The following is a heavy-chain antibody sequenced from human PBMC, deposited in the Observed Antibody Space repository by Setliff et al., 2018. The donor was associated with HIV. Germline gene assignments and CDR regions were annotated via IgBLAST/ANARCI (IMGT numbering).Heavy chain of an antibody. V-gene: IGHV3-53*01. CDR2: IYSDGRT. CDR3: ASRGYSVGFEN. J-gene: IGHJ4*02. Sequence: SCAASGFTVSDTHMTWVRQAPGKGLEWVSFIYSDGRTYYAESVKGRFTISRDDSKNMLYLQMNGLRVEDTAIYYCASRGYSVGFENWGQGTLVTVSS. D-gene: IGHD5-12*01. CDR1: GFTVSDTH.